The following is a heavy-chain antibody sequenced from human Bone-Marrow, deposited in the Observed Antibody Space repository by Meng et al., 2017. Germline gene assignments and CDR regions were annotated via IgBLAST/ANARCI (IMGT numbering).Heavy chain of an antibody. V-gene: IGHV4-30-4*01. CDR3: ASFPPPGKQWLVTDY. Sequence: QVQLQESGPGLVKPSQTLSLTCTVPGGSISSGDYYWSWIRQPPGKGLEWIGEIYHSGSTNYNPSLKSRVTISVDKSKNQFSLKLSSVTAADTAVYYCASFPPPGKQWLVTDYWGQGTLVTVSS. J-gene: IGHJ4*02. D-gene: IGHD6-19*01. CDR2: IYHSGST. CDR1: GGSISSGDYY.